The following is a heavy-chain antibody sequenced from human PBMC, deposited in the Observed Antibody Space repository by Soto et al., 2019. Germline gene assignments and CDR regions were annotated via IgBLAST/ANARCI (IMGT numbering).Heavy chain of an antibody. CDR1: RGSVTSENW. Sequence: QVQLQESGPGLVQPSGTRSITCAVSRGSVTSENWWNWVRQPPGKGLEWIGEVYHGGLTNYNPSLRSRVTISLDRSRNHVFLELSFVTAADTAVYYCARSGGYFLDYWGHGTLAAVSS. CDR2: VYHGGLT. J-gene: IGHJ4*01. CDR3: ARSGGYFLDY. V-gene: IGHV4-4*02. D-gene: IGHD2-15*01.